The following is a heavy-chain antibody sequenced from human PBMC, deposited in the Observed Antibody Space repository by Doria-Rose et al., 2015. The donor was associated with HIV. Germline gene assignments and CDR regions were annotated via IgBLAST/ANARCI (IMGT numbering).Heavy chain of an antibody. CDR2: IYYSGTT. CDR3: AKQAVNWFDP. Sequence: QVQLQESGPGLVKPSETLSLTCTVSGGSVASGTPYWDWIRQTPGKGLEWIATIYYSGTTYYNPSLRGRVTISFATSKNQYPLKLISVTAADTGVYYCAKQAVNWFDPWGQGTLVTVSS. V-gene: IGHV4-39*01. CDR1: GGSVASGTPY. D-gene: IGHD6-25*01. J-gene: IGHJ5*02.